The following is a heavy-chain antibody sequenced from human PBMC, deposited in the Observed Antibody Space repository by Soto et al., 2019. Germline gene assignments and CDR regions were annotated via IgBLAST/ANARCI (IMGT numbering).Heavy chain of an antibody. CDR1: GFTFSSYG. CDR2: IWYDVSNK. D-gene: IGHD6-6*01. Sequence: GGSLRLSCAASGFTFSSYGMHWVRQAPGKGLEWVAVIWYDVSNKYYADSVKGRFTISRDNSKNTLYLQMNSLRAEGTAVYYCARGESSSSPAGFDPWGQGTLVTVSS. CDR3: ARGESSSSPAGFDP. J-gene: IGHJ5*02. V-gene: IGHV3-33*01.